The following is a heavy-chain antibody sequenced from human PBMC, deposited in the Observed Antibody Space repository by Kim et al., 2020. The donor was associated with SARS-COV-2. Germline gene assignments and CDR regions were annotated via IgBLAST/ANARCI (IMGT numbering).Heavy chain of an antibody. V-gene: IGHV1-3*01. J-gene: IGHJ4*02. CDR3: ARDGSGDAFDY. Sequence: TKYSQKFQGRVTITGDTSANTVYMELSSLRSEDTAVYYCARDGSGDAFDYWGQGTLVTVSS. D-gene: IGHD3-10*01. CDR2: T.